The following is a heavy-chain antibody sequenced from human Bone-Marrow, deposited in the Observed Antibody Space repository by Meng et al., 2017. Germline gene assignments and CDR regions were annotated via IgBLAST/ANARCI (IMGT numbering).Heavy chain of an antibody. CDR1: GGSFSGDY. Sequence: QVRLPHAVAVLLKPPEPLSLTCPVDGGSFSGDYWSWIRQPTGKGLEWIGEINHSGSTNYNPSLKSRVTISVDTSKNQFSLKLSSVTAADTAVYYCARGPRRAIAADGTGYFDLWGRGTLVTVSS. CDR2: INHSGST. D-gene: IGHD6-13*01. CDR3: ARGPRRAIAADGTGYFDL. J-gene: IGHJ2*01. V-gene: IGHV4-34*01.